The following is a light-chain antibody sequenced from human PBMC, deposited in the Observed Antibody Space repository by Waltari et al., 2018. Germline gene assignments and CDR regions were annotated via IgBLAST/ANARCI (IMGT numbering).Light chain of an antibody. CDR3: QHYVRLPVT. J-gene: IGKJ1*01. CDR2: GAS. V-gene: IGKV3-20*01. Sequence: EIVLTQSPGTLSLSPGERATLSCRASPRVGRSLAWYQQKPGQAPRLLIYGASIRATGIPDRFSGGGSGTDFSLTISRLEPEDFAAYHCQHYVRLPVTFGQGTKVEIK. CDR1: PRVGRS.